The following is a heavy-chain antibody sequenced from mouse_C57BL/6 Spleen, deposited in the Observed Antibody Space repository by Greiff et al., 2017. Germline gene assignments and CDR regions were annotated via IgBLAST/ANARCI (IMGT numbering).Heavy chain of an antibody. Sequence: DVKLVESGGGLVKPGGSLKLSCAASGFTFSSYAMSWVRQTPEKRLEWVATISDGGSYTYYPDNVKGRFTISRDNAKNNLYLQMSHLKSEDTAIYYCAREDYSNSYYYAMDYWGQGTSVTVSS. CDR2: ISDGGSYT. J-gene: IGHJ4*01. CDR1: GFTFSSYA. D-gene: IGHD2-5*01. CDR3: AREDYSNSYYYAMDY. V-gene: IGHV5-4*01.